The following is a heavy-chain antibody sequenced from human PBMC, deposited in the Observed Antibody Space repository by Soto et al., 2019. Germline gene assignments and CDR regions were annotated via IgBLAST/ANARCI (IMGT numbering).Heavy chain of an antibody. CDR3: AREAASDPSFYYHYMDV. V-gene: IGHV1-8*01. CDR2: MNPDSGNT. Sequence: QEQLVQSGAEVKKPGAPVKVSCKASGYTFSNYNINWVRQASGQGLEWMGWMNPDSGNTGYAEKFQGRVTMTRNSSISTAYMELSGLRSEDTAVYSCAREAASDPSFYYHYMDVWGKGTTVTVSS. CDR1: GYTFSNYN. J-gene: IGHJ6*03. D-gene: IGHD3-10*01.